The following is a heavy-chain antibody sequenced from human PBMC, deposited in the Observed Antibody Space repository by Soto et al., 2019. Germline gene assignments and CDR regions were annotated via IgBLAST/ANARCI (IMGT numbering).Heavy chain of an antibody. CDR3: ARRGGGYCSGGSCYPGPFDY. Sequence: SPSFQGQVTISADKSISTAYLQWSSLKASDTAMYYCARRGGGYCSGGSCYPGPFDYWGQGTLVTVSS. V-gene: IGHV5-51*01. D-gene: IGHD2-15*01. J-gene: IGHJ4*02.